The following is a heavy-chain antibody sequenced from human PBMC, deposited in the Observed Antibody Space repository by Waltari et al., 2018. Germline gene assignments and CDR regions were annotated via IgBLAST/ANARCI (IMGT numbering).Heavy chain of an antibody. J-gene: IGHJ1*01. D-gene: IGHD1-26*01. CDR1: GFTFTSHG. Sequence: QVQLVESGGSVVQAGGSLRLSCAASGFTFTSHGMNWVRQSQGKGLEWVAFIRFDGASQYYADSVKGRLTISRENSNNKVYLQMNSLRGEDTAVYYWAKARGGIGDEFQHWGQGTLVTVSS. CDR3: AKARGGIGDEFQH. CDR2: IRFDGASQ. V-gene: IGHV3-30*02.